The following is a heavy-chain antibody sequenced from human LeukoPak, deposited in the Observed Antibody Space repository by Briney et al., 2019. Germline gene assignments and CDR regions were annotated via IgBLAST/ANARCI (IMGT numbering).Heavy chain of an antibody. CDR3: AKDPFPLGELSPLGDY. CDR1: GYTFTSYD. CDR2: MNPNSGNT. V-gene: IGHV1-8*03. Sequence: ASVKVSCKASGYTFTSYDINWVRQATGQGLEWTGWMNPNSGNTGYAQKFQGRVTITRNTSISTAYMELSSLRSEDTAVYYCAKDPFPLGELSPLGDYWGQGTLVTVSS. D-gene: IGHD3-16*02. J-gene: IGHJ4*02.